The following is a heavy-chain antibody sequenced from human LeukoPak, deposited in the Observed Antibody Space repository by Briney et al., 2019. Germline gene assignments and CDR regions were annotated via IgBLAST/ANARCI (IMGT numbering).Heavy chain of an antibody. D-gene: IGHD1-26*01. CDR3: AKVHLEGASSLDQ. Sequence: PGRSLRLSCAASGFTFSNYVMHCVRQAPGKRLEWVAAISYDGSNKYYVDSVKCQFTITRDNSKNTLYLQMNSLRTEDTAVYYCAKVHLEGASSLDQWGKGTLVTVSS. V-gene: IGHV3-30*18. J-gene: IGHJ4*02. CDR2: ISYDGSNK. CDR1: GFTFSNYV.